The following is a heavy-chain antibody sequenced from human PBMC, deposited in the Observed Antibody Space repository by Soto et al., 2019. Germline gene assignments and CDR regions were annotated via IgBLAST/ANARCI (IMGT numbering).Heavy chain of an antibody. CDR2: IYYSGST. CDR1: GGSISSSSYY. CDR3: ASLRGHCISTSCYSWFDP. Sequence: PSETLSLTCTVSGGSISSSSYYWGWIRQPPGKGLEWIGSIYYSGSTYYNPSLKSRVTISVDTSKNQFSLKLSSVTAADTAVYYCASLRGHCISTSCYSWFDPWGQGTLVTVSS. V-gene: IGHV4-39*01. D-gene: IGHD2-2*02. J-gene: IGHJ5*02.